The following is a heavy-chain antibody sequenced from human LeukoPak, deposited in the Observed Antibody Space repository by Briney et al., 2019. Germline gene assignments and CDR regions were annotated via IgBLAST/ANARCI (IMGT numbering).Heavy chain of an antibody. D-gene: IGHD2-15*01. Sequence: SETLSLTCIVSGVSVSSGGHYWGWIRQPPGKGLEWIGSIYYSGSTYYNPSLNNRVTIFIDMSKNQFSLRLNSVTATDTAVYYCARLACGGGSCPAEFDYWGQGTLVTVSS. V-gene: IGHV4-39*01. CDR3: ARLACGGGSCPAEFDY. CDR2: IYYSGST. J-gene: IGHJ4*02. CDR1: GVSVSSGGHY.